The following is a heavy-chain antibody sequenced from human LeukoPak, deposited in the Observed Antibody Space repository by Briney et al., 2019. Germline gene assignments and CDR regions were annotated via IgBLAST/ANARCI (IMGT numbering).Heavy chain of an antibody. CDR1: GFTFSSYG. J-gene: IGHJ4*02. D-gene: IGHD3-9*01. CDR3: AGGTGFIIKD. Sequence: GGSLRLSCAASGFTFSSYGMHWVRQAPGKGLEWVANIKQDGSEKNYVDSVKGRFAISRDNAKNSLYLQMNNLRVEDTAMYYCAGGTGFIIKDWGQGTLVTVSS. CDR2: IKQDGSEK. V-gene: IGHV3-7*03.